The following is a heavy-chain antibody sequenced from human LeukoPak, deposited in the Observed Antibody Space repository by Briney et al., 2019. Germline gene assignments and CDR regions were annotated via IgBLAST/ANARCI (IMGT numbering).Heavy chain of an antibody. D-gene: IGHD3-9*01. V-gene: IGHV4-30-4*02. CDR3: ARSGPAYYDILTGYYNPWWFDP. CDR1: GGSISSGDYH. CDR2: IYYSGST. Sequence: PSETLSLTCTVSGGSISSGDYHWSWIRQPPGKGLEWIGYIYYSGSTYYNPSLKSRVSISVDTSKNQFSLKLSSVTAADTAVYYCARSGPAYYDILTGYYNPWWFDPWGQGTLVTVSS. J-gene: IGHJ5*02.